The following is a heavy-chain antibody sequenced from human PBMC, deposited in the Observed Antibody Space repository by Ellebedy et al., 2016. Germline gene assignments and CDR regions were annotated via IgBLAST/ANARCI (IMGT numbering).Heavy chain of an antibody. J-gene: IGHJ4*02. CDR2: IYHSGST. V-gene: IGHV4-31*03. Sequence: SETLSLTCTVSGGSISSGGYYWSWIRQRPGKGLEWIGFIYHSGSTYYNPSLKSRITISMDTSKNQFSLKLNSVSAADTAVYYCARENWMCSSSACYGNFDYWGQGTLVTVSS. CDR3: ARENWMCSSSACYGNFDY. D-gene: IGHD2-2*01. CDR1: GGSISSGGYY.